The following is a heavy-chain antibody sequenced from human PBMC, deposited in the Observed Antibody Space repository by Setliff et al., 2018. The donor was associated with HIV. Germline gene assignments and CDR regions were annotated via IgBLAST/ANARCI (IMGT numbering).Heavy chain of an antibody. Sequence: SETLSLTCSVYDASISVGTYYWSWIRQPPGKGLEWIGYIYYSGSTNYNPSLKSRVTISVDTSKNQFSLKLSTVTAADTAVYYCATGYSSSWDRGRDAFDIWGQGTMVTVSS. CDR1: DASISVGTYY. CDR2: IYYSGST. V-gene: IGHV4-61*01. J-gene: IGHJ3*02. CDR3: ATGYSSSWDRGRDAFDI. D-gene: IGHD6-13*01.